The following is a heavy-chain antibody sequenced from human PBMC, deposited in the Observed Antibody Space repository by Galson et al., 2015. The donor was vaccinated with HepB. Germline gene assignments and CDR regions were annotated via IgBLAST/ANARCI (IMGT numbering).Heavy chain of an antibody. CDR3: AREDIVGALYYYYYGMDV. J-gene: IGHJ6*02. CDR2: INPNSGGT. D-gene: IGHD1-26*01. V-gene: IGHV1-2*02. Sequence: SVKVSCKASGYTFTGQYIHWVRQAPGQGLEWMGWINPNSGGTNYVQKFQGRVTMTRDTSISTAYMELSRLRSDDTAVYYCAREDIVGALYYYYYGMDVWGQGTTVTVSS. CDR1: GYTFTGQY.